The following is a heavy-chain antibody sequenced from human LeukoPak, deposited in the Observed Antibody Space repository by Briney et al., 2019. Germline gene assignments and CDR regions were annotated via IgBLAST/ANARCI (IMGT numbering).Heavy chain of an antibody. CDR3: AKDGQGLTYYFDY. J-gene: IGHJ4*02. CDR2: ISYDGSNK. Sequence: GGSLRLSCAASGFTFSGYGMHWVRQAPGKGLEWVAVISYDGSNKYYADSVKGRFTISRDNSKNTLYLQMNSLRAEDTAVYYCAKDGQGLTYYFDYWGQGTLVTVSS. D-gene: IGHD1-14*01. V-gene: IGHV3-30*18. CDR1: GFTFSGYG.